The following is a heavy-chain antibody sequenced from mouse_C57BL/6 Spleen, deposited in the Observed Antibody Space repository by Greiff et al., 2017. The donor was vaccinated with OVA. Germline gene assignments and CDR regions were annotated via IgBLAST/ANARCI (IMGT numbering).Heavy chain of an antibody. CDR1: GYTFTDYY. CDR2: INPNNGGT. D-gene: IGHD2-2*01. Sequence: EVQLQQSGPELVKPGASVKISCKASGYTFTDYYMNWVKQSHGKSLEWIGDINPNNGGTSYNQKFKGKATLTVAKSSSTAYMEHLSLTSEDSAVYYCASHLGYDDYAMDYWGQGTSVTVSS. CDR3: ASHLGYDDYAMDY. J-gene: IGHJ4*01. V-gene: IGHV1-26*01.